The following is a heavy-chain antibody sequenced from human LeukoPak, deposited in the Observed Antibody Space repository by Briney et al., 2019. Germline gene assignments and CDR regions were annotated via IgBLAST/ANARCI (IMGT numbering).Heavy chain of an antibody. J-gene: IGHJ4*02. CDR1: GFTFSTYG. D-gene: IGHD5-12*01. V-gene: IGHV3-53*01. CDR3: VRGRGYITDF. CDR2: ISADGTP. Sequence: GGSLRLSCAASGFTFSTYGMHWVRQAPGKGLEWVSVISADGTPRYADSVKGRFTMSRDSPKNTLFLQMNNLRADDTAVYYCVRGRGYITDFWGQGTLVTVSS.